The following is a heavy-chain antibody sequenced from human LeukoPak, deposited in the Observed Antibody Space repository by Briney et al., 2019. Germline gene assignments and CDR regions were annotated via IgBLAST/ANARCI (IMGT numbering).Heavy chain of an antibody. V-gene: IGHV3-64*01. Sequence: GGSLRLSCAASGFTFSSYGMHWVRQAPGKGVEYVSTISGDGDRTYYANSVKDRFTISRDNSKNTLYLQMGSLRAEDMAVYYCARGRGYSYAVFDYWGQGTLVTVSS. CDR2: ISGDGDRT. CDR1: GFTFSSYG. D-gene: IGHD5-18*01. CDR3: ARGRGYSYAVFDY. J-gene: IGHJ4*02.